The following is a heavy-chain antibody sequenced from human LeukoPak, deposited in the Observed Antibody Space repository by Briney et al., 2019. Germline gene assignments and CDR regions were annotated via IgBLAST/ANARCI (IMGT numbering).Heavy chain of an antibody. V-gene: IGHV3-74*01. Sequence: GGSLRLSCAVSGLTFSSYWMHWVRQAPGKGLVGVSRINREGSSTSYADSVKGRFTISRDNAKNTLYLQMNSLRAEDTAVYYCASRDQSCSGDTCYPIDYWGQGTLVTVSS. CDR2: INREGSST. D-gene: IGHD2-15*01. J-gene: IGHJ4*02. CDR3: ASRDQSCSGDTCYPIDY. CDR1: GLTFSSYW.